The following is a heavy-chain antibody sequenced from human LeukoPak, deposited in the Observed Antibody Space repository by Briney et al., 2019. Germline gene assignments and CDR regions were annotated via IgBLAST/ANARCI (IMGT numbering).Heavy chain of an antibody. CDR1: GYDFTTFW. CDR2: IYSGDSDT. D-gene: IGHD2-21*02. Sequence: GESLKISCKVSGYDFTTFWIGWVRQMPGKGLEWVGVIYSGDSDTRYSPSFQGPVTISADKSISTAFLQWSSLKASDTAIFYCARGPTSDVFDFWGQGTMVTVSS. CDR3: ARGPTSDVFDF. V-gene: IGHV5-51*01. J-gene: IGHJ3*01.